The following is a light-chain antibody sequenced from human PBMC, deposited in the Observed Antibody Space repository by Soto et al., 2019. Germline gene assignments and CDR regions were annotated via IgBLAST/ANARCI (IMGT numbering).Light chain of an antibody. CDR3: QQRSNWPIT. Sequence: EIVLTQSPATLSLSPGERVTLSCRASQSVSSYLAWYQQKPGQAPRLLIYDASNRATGIPARFSGSGSGTDFTLTISSLEPEDFALYYCQQRSNWPITFGQGTRLEIK. CDR2: DAS. J-gene: IGKJ5*01. CDR1: QSVSSY. V-gene: IGKV3-11*01.